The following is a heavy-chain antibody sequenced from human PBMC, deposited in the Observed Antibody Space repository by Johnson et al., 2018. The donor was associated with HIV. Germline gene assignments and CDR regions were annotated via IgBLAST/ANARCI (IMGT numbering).Heavy chain of an antibody. J-gene: IGHJ3*02. CDR1: GFTFDDYG. CDR3: ARGKGAAAGLDAFDI. D-gene: IGHD6-13*01. Sequence: VQLVESGGGVVRPGGSLRLSCATSGFTFDDYGMTWVRQAPGKGLEWVSGINWDGGVTGYADSLKGRFTISRDNARNSLYLQMNSLSAEDTALYFCARGKGAAAGLDAFDIWGQGTMVTVSS. V-gene: IGHV3-20*04. CDR2: INWDGGVT.